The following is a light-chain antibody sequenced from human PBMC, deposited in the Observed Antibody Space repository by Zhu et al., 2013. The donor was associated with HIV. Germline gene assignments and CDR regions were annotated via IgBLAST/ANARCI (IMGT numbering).Light chain of an antibody. CDR2: RNN. CDR1: TSNIGSNY. V-gene: IGLV1-47*01. Sequence: QSVVTQPPSASGTPGQRVTFSCSGSTSNIGSNYVYWYQHLPGTAPKLLIYRNNQRPSGVPDRFSGSKSGTSASLAITGLQSEDEADYYCASWDDSLNGWVFGGGTRLSVL. J-gene: IGLJ3*02. CDR3: ASWDDSLNGWV.